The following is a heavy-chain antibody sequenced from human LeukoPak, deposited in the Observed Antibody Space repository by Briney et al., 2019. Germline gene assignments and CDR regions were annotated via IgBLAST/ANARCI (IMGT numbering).Heavy chain of an antibody. CDR2: IWYDGSNK. V-gene: IGHV3-33*01. J-gene: IGHJ4*02. CDR1: GFTFSSFG. D-gene: IGHD3-16*02. Sequence: PGRSLRPSCAASGFTFSSFGMHWVRQAPGKRLEWVAVIWYDGSNKYYADSVKGRFTISRDNSKNTLYLQMNSLRAEDTAVYYCARSPLRLGELSSIFDYWGQGTLVTVSS. CDR3: ARSPLRLGELSSIFDY.